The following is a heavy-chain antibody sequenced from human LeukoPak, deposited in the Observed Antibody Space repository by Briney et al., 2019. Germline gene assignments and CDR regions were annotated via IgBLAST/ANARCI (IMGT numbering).Heavy chain of an antibody. D-gene: IGHD1-26*01. CDR2: IYYSGRT. Sequence: SETLSLTCTVSGGSISSYYWSWIRQPPGKGLEWIGYIYYSGRTNYNPSLKSRVTISVDTSKNQFSLKLSSVTAADTAVYYCARELVAATGWFDPWGQGTLVTVSS. CDR1: GGSISSYY. J-gene: IGHJ5*02. V-gene: IGHV4-59*12. CDR3: ARELVAATGWFDP.